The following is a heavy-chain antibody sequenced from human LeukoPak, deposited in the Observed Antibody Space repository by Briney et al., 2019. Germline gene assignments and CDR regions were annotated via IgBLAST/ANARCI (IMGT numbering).Heavy chain of an antibody. J-gene: IGHJ3*02. CDR1: GYTFTIYG. Sequence: ASVKVSFKASGYTFTIYGISWVRQAPGQGLEWMGWISAYNGNTNYAQKLQGIVTMTTDTSTSTAYMELRSLRSDDTAVYYCARADYGDYSSWAFDIWGQGTMVTVSS. D-gene: IGHD4-17*01. CDR2: ISAYNGNT. CDR3: ARADYGDYSSWAFDI. V-gene: IGHV1-18*01.